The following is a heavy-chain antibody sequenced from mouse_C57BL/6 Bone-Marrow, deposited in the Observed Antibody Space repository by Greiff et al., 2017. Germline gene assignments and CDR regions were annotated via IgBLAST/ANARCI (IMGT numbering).Heavy chain of an antibody. CDR2: IYPRSGNT. D-gene: IGHD1-1*01. Sequence: QVQLKESGAELARPGASVKLSCKASGYTFTSYGISWVKQTTGQGLEWIGEIYPRSGNTYYNEKFKGKATLTADKSSSTAYMELRSLTSEDSAVYFCAIYYYGIFAYWGQGTLVTVSA. J-gene: IGHJ3*01. V-gene: IGHV1-81*01. CDR3: AIYYYGIFAY. CDR1: GYTFTSYG.